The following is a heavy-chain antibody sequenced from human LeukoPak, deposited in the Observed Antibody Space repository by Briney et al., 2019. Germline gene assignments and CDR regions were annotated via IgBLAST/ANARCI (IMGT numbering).Heavy chain of an antibody. CDR3: VYGDLYYFDY. CDR1: GGSFSGYY. J-gene: IGHJ4*02. D-gene: IGHD4-17*01. Sequence: SETLSLTCAVYGGSFSGYYWSWIRQPPGKGLEWIGEINHSGSTNYNPSLKSRVTISVDTSKNQFSLKLSSVTAADTAVYYCVYGDLYYFDYWGQGTLVTVSS. CDR2: INHSGST. V-gene: IGHV4-34*03.